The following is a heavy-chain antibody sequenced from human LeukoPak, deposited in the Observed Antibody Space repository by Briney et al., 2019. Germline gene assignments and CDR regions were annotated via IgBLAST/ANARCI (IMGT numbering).Heavy chain of an antibody. CDR2: FDLEDGET. J-gene: IGHJ4*02. D-gene: IGHD3-22*01. CDR3: AIITFYHDSSGAFDY. V-gene: IGHV1-24*01. Sequence: ASVKVSCKVSGYTLSELSMHWVRQARGKGLEWMGGFDLEDGETIYAQKFQGRVTMTEDTSTETAYMELSSLISEDTAVYYCAIITFYHDSSGAFDYWGQGTLVTVSS. CDR1: GYTLSELS.